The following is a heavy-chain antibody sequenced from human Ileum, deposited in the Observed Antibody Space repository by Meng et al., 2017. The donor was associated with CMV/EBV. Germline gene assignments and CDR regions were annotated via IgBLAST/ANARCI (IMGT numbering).Heavy chain of an antibody. V-gene: IGHV3-23*01. CDR1: KFTFSRYS. Sequence: EVQLLESGGGLVQSGGSLRLSCVASKFTFSRYSMSWVRQAPGKGLEWVSGVSSNADRTDYADSVTGRFTISRDNSKDTVYLQMNSLRVEDTAVYYCAKDIPATGWSFDHWGQGTLVTVSS. CDR2: VSSNADRT. J-gene: IGHJ4*02. D-gene: IGHD6-19*01. CDR3: AKDIPATGWSFDH.